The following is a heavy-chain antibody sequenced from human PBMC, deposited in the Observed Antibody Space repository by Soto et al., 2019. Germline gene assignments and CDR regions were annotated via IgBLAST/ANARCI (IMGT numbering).Heavy chain of an antibody. V-gene: IGHV3-21*01. Sequence: EVQMVESGGGLVKPGGSLSLSCAASGFTFSDNSRPGVRKAPGKGLEWVSSIDWGSSYIPYADSVRGRFTISRDNAKSSLYLQMNSLRAEDTAVYYCGRSTSGESPDYWGQGTLVTVSS. D-gene: IGHD2-2*01. J-gene: IGHJ4*02. CDR2: IDWGSSYI. CDR1: GFTFSDNS. CDR3: GRSTSGESPDY.